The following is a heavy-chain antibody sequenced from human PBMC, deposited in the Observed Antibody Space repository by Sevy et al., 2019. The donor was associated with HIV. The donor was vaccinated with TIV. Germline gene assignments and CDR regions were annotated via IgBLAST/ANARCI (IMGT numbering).Heavy chain of an antibody. Sequence: GESLKISCAASGFTYSSHAMSWVRQAPGKGLEWVSAISGSGGSIYYADSVKGRFTISRDNSKNTLFLQMKSLRAEDTAVYYCAKGYCSSTSGDWEPKNYGMDVWGQGTTVTVSS. J-gene: IGHJ6*02. CDR3: AKGYCSSTSGDWEPKNYGMDV. D-gene: IGHD2-2*01. CDR2: ISGSGGSI. CDR1: GFTYSSHA. V-gene: IGHV3-23*01.